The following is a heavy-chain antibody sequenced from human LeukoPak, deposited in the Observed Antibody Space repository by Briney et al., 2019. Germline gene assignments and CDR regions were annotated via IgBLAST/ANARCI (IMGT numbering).Heavy chain of an antibody. J-gene: IGHJ4*02. Sequence: ASVKVSFKSSGYTFTAYYMHWVRQAPGQGLEWMGWIYPNSGGTDYAQKFQGRVTMTRDTSITTAYMELSRLRSDDTAVYYCARAIDVAATPDYWGQGSLVTVSS. D-gene: IGHD2-15*01. V-gene: IGHV1-2*02. CDR2: IYPNSGGT. CDR1: GYTFTAYY. CDR3: ARAIDVAATPDY.